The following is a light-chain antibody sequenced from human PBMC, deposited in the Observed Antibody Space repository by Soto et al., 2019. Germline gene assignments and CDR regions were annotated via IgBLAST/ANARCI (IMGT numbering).Light chain of an antibody. CDR3: AAWDDSLNGAV. J-gene: IGLJ7*01. V-gene: IGLV1-44*01. CDR2: SNN. Sequence: QAVVTQPPSASGTPGQRVTISCSGSSSNIGSNTVNWYQQLPGTAPKHLIYSNNQRPSGVPDRFSGSKSGTSASLAISGLQSEDEADYYCAAWDDSLNGAVFGGGTQLTVL. CDR1: SSNIGSNT.